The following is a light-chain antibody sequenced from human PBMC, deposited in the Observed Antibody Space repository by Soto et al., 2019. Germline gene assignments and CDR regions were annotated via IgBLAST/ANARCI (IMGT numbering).Light chain of an antibody. CDR3: QHYGSSSTT. V-gene: IGKV3-20*01. Sequence: EIVLTQSPDTLSLSPGERATLSCRASESVTSSHLAWYQQKRGQAPRLLIYGASSRATDIPDRFSGSGSGKDFTITISRLEPEDFAVYYCQHYGSSSTTFGHGTRLEIK. CDR1: ESVTSSH. J-gene: IGKJ5*01. CDR2: GAS.